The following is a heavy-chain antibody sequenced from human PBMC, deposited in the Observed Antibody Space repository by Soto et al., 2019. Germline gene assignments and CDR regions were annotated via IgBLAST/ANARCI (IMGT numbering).Heavy chain of an antibody. Sequence: XSVKVSCKASGYSFTGYYMYWVRQAPGQGLEWMGWINPTSGGTKYAQKFQGRVTMTRDTSITTAYMELSSLRFDDTAVYYCARGKLERRPYYYGMDVWGQGTTVTVSS. J-gene: IGHJ6*02. D-gene: IGHD1-1*01. CDR1: GYSFTGYY. V-gene: IGHV1-2*02. CDR2: INPTSGGT. CDR3: ARGKLERRPYYYGMDV.